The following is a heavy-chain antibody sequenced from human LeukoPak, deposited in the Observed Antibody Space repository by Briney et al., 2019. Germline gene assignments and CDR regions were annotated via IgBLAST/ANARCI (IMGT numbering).Heavy chain of an antibody. CDR2: ISGSGGST. D-gene: IGHD3-16*02. V-gene: IGHV3-23*01. CDR1: GFTFSSYA. Sequence: AGGSLRLSCAASGFTFSSYAMSWVRQAPGKGLEWVSAISGSGGSTYYADSVKGRFTISRDNSKNTLYLQMNSLRAEDTAVYYCAKDMWVEVGGVIVTDFDYWGQGTLVTVSS. CDR3: AKDMWVEVGGVIVTDFDY. J-gene: IGHJ4*02.